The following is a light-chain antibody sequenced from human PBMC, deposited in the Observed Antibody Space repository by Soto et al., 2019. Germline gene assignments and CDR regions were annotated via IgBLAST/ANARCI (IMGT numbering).Light chain of an antibody. Sequence: EIVMTQSPATLSVSPGGRATLSCRASQSISDTLAWYQQKPGQAPRLLIYGASTRAPGFPDRFSGSGSGTDFTLTISRLEPEDFAVYYCHQYVSSWTFGQGTKVDIK. CDR2: GAS. CDR3: HQYVSSWT. V-gene: IGKV3-15*01. J-gene: IGKJ1*01. CDR1: QSISDT.